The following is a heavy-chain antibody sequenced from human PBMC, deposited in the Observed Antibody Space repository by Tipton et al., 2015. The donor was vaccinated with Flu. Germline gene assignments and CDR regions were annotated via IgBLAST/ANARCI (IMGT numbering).Heavy chain of an antibody. Sequence: TLSLTCTVSGGSLSSFYWTWIRQPVGKGLEWIGRMYDSESAKYNPSLKSRVTMSLDTSTHQVSLRLTSVTAADAAVYYCARGSWEVRFDPWGQGTLVTVSS. CDR2: MYDSESA. V-gene: IGHV4-4*07. CDR3: ARGSWEVRFDP. J-gene: IGHJ5*02. D-gene: IGHD1-26*01. CDR1: GGSLSSFY.